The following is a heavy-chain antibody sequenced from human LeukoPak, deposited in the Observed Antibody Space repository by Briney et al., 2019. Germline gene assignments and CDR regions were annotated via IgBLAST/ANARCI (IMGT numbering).Heavy chain of an antibody. CDR2: IIPIFGIA. CDR1: GGTFSSYA. CDR3: ARGGSSSSMHWFDP. J-gene: IGHJ5*02. Sequence: SVKVSCKASGGTFSSYAISWVQQAPGQGLEWMGRIIPIFGIANYAQKFQGRVTITADKSTSTAYMELSSLRSEDTAVYYCARGGSSSSMHWFDPWGQGTLVTVSS. D-gene: IGHD6-6*01. V-gene: IGHV1-69*04.